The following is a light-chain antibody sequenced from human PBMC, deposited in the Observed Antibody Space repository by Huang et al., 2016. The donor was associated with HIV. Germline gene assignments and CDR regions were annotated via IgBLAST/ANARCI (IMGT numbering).Light chain of an antibody. CDR2: EAS. J-gene: IGKJ3*01. CDR3: QERGNWPRFS. V-gene: IGKV3-11*01. Sequence: EIVLTQSPATLFLSPGERATLSCRASQSVREYVDWYQHKPGQAPRLLIYEASQRATGIPDRFSGSGSGTDFTLTISSLEPEDFAVYYCQERGNWPRFSFGPGTKVDIK. CDR1: QSVREY.